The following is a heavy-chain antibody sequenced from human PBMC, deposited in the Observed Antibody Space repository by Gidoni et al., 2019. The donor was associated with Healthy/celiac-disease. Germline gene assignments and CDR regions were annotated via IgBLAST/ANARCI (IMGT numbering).Heavy chain of an antibody. CDR3: ARGGEAYDYGDY. CDR1: GFTCSSYW. Sequence: EVQLVESGGGLVQPGGSLRLPCAASGFTCSSYWMHWVRQAPGKGLVWVSRINSYGSSTSYADSVKGRFTISRDNAKNTLYLQMNSLRAEDTAVYYCARGGEAYDYGDYWGQGTLVTVSS. D-gene: IGHD3-16*01. J-gene: IGHJ4*02. V-gene: IGHV3-74*01. CDR2: INSYGSST.